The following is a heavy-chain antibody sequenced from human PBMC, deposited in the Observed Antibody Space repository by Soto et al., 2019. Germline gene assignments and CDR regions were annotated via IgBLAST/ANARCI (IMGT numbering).Heavy chain of an antibody. CDR3: ARYMRDAGTFYFDY. J-gene: IGHJ4*02. CDR2: IHSSGSS. D-gene: IGHD3-16*01. V-gene: IGHV4-59*01. CDR1: GGSISGFH. Sequence: QVHLQESGPGLVKPSETLSLTCTVSGGSISGFHWSWIRQPPGKGLGWFGYIHSSGSSNYNPSLESRVTMSVDTSKNQFYLKLSSVTAADTAVYYCARYMRDAGTFYFDYWGQGTLVTASS.